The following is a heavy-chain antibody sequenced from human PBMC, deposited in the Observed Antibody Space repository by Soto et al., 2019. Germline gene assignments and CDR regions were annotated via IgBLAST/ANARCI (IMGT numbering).Heavy chain of an antibody. CDR2: ISRGGNI. D-gene: IGHD3-3*01. V-gene: IGHV4-4*02. J-gene: IGHJ4*01. Sequence: QVQLHESGPGLVRPSDTLSLTCAMSGGSISSHWWSWVRQAPGKGLEWIGEISRGGNINYNPSLTSRVTMSLDKSTNQFSLYLTSVSAADTAVYHCGTRSYHFLDDYRGQGILVTVSS. CDR1: GGSISSHW. CDR3: GTRSYHFLDDY.